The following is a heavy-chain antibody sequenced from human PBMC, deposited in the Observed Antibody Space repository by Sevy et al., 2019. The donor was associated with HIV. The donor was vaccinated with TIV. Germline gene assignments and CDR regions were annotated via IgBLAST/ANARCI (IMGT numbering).Heavy chain of an antibody. CDR1: GYTFTDDY. J-gene: IGHJ6*02. CDR3: ARDGGGGTTNSGMDV. V-gene: IGHV1-2*06. D-gene: IGHD1-7*01. Sequence: ASVKVSRKASGYTFTDDYLHWVRQAPGQGLEWMGRVYPNSGGTNYARKFQGRVTMTRDTSISTAYMELSRLRFDDTAVYYCARDGGGGTTNSGMDVWGQGTTVTVSS. CDR2: VYPNSGGT.